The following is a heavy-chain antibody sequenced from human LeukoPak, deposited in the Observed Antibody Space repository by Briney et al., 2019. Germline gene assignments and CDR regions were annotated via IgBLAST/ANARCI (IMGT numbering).Heavy chain of an antibody. CDR2: IYYSGTT. D-gene: IGHD6-13*01. CDR3: VRVYSSSHNWFDT. CDR1: GGSISTTSYF. J-gene: IGHJ5*02. Sequence: PSETLSLTCTVSGGSISTTSYFWAWIRQPPGEGLEWIGSIYYSGTTYYNSSLKSRVTISVGRSKNHFSLNLSSLTAADTAVYYCVRVYSSSHNWFDTWGQGTQVTVSS. V-gene: IGHV4-39*07.